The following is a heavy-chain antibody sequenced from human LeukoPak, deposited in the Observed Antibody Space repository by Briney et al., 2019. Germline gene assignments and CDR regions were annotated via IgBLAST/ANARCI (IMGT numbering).Heavy chain of an antibody. V-gene: IGHV3-30*04. D-gene: IGHD3-10*01. CDR3: ARGAYLTGSGSPFNWFDP. Sequence: GGSLRLSCAASGFTFSSYAMHWVRQAPGKGLEWVAVISYDGSNKYYADSVKGRFTISRDNSKNTLYLQMNSLRAEDTAVYYCARGAYLTGSGSPFNWFDPWGQGTLVTVSS. CDR1: GFTFSSYA. J-gene: IGHJ5*02. CDR2: ISYDGSNK.